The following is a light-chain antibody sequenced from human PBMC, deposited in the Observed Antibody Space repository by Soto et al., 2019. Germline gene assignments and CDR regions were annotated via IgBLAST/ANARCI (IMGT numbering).Light chain of an antibody. J-gene: IGKJ1*01. V-gene: IGKV1-8*01. CDR1: QGISSY. CDR3: QQYYSYPLT. Sequence: AIRMTQSPSSFSASTGDRVTITCRASQGISSYLAWYQQKPGKAPKLLIYAASTLQSGVPSRFSGSGSGTDFTLTISCLHSEDFATYYCQQYYSYPLTFGQGTKLDIK. CDR2: AAS.